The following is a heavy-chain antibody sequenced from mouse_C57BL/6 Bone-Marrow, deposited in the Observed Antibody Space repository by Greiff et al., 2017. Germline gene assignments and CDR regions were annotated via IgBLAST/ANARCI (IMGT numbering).Heavy chain of an antibody. D-gene: IGHD2-4*01. CDR1: GYTFTSYW. CDR3: AREEGYYYAFDY. Sequence: QVQLQQPGAELVRPGSSVKLSCKASGYTFTSYWMDWVKQRPGQGLEWIGNIYPSDSETHYNQKFKDKATLTVDKSSSPAYMQLSSLTSEDSAVYYCAREEGYYYAFDYWGQGTTLTVSS. CDR2: IYPSDSET. J-gene: IGHJ2*01. V-gene: IGHV1-61*01.